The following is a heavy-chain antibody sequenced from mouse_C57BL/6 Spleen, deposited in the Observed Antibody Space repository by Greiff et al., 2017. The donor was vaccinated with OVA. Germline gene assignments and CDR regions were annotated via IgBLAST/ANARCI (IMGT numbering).Heavy chain of an antibody. CDR1: GYTFTSYW. Sequence: QVQLKQPGAELVRPGTSVKLSCKASGYTFTSYWMHWVKQRPGQGLEWIGVIDPSDSYTNYNQKFKGKATMTVDTSSSTAYMQLSRLTSEDSAVYYCAREVDDGSSWFAYWGQGTLVTVSA. CDR2: IDPSDSYT. V-gene: IGHV1-59*01. D-gene: IGHD2-3*01. J-gene: IGHJ3*01. CDR3: AREVDDGSSWFAY.